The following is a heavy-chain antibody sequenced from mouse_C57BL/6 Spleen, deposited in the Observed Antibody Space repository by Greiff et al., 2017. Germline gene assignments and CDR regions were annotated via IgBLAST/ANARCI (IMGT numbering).Heavy chain of an antibody. CDR2: ISYDGSN. CDR3: ANRAWFAY. V-gene: IGHV3-6*01. CDR1: GYSITSGYY. J-gene: IGHJ3*01. Sequence: EVQLVESGPGLVKPSQSLSLTCSVTGYSITSGYYWNWIRQFPGNKLEWMGYISYDGSNNYNPSLKNRISITRDTSKNQFFLKLNSVTTEDTATYYCANRAWFAYWGQGTLVTVSA.